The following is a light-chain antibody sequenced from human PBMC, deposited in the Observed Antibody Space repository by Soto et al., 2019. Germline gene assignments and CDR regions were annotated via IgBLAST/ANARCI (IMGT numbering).Light chain of an antibody. CDR2: EGS. CDR3: SSYTDSSGRV. CDR1: SSDVGSYNL. J-gene: IGLJ3*02. V-gene: IGLV2-14*02. Sequence: QSALTQPASVSGSPGQSITISCTGTSSDVGSYNLVSWYQQHPGKAPKLMIYEGSKRPSGVSNRFSGSKSGNTASLTISGLQAEDEADYYCSSYTDSSGRVFGGGTKVTVL.